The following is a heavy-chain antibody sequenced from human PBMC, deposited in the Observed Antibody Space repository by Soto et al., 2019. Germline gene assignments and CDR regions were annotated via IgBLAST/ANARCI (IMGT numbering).Heavy chain of an antibody. Sequence: QVQLVQSGAEVKKPGASVKVSCKASGYTFTSYGISWVRQAPGQGLEWMGWISAYNGNTNYAQKLQGRVTMTTDTSTSTAYMELRCLRSDDTAVYYCARSGYSSSWYFFSWDYYYYMDVWGKGTTVTVSS. V-gene: IGHV1-18*01. J-gene: IGHJ6*03. CDR2: ISAYNGNT. CDR1: GYTFTSYG. CDR3: ARSGYSSSWYFFSWDYYYYMDV. D-gene: IGHD6-13*01.